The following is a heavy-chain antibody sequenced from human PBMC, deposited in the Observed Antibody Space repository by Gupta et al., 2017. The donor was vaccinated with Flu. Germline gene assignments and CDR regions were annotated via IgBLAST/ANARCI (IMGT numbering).Heavy chain of an antibody. CDR1: GFTFSTYS. J-gene: IGHJ4*02. CDR2: ISSSSSYI. Sequence: EVQLVESGGGLVKPGGSLRLSCAASGFTFSTYSMNWVRQAPGKGLEWVSSISSSSSYIYYADSVKGRFTISRHNAKNFVYLQMNSLRAEDTAVYYCARAWDVTVAGTFDYWGQGTLVTVSS. CDR3: ARAWDVTVAGTFDY. D-gene: IGHD6-19*01. V-gene: IGHV3-21*01.